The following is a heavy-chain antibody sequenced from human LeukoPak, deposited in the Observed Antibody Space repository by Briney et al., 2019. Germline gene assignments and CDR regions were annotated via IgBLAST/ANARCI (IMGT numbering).Heavy chain of an antibody. J-gene: IGHJ6*03. CDR1: GFTFGDYA. CDR2: IRSKAYGGTT. D-gene: IGHD2-15*01. V-gene: IGHV3-49*04. Sequence: GGSLRLSCTASGFTFGDYAMSWVRQAPGKGLEWVGFIRSKAYGGTTEYAASVKGRFTISRDDSKSIAYLQMNSLKTEDTAVYYCTRLGYCSGGSCYSDYYYYYMDVWGKGTTVTISS. CDR3: TRLGYCSGGSCYSDYYYYYMDV.